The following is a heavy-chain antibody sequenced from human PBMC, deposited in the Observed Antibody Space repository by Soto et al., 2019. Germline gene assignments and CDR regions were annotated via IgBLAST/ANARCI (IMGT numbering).Heavy chain of an antibody. J-gene: IGHJ4*02. Sequence: GASVKVSCKASGYTFTSYGISWVRRAPGQGLEWMGWISAYNGNTNYAQKLQGRVTMTTDTSTSTAYMELRSLRSDDTAVYYCARDPRIAVTTRAWYFDYWGQGTLVTVSS. D-gene: IGHD4-17*01. CDR2: ISAYNGNT. V-gene: IGHV1-18*01. CDR3: ARDPRIAVTTRAWYFDY. CDR1: GYTFTSYG.